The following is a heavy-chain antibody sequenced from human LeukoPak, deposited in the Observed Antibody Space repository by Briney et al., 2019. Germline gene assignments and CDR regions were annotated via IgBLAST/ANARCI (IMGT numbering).Heavy chain of an antibody. CDR2: IPGIWCST. Sequence: SVRLSYGASGFIFHRYSMRWVRQAPGRGLEWVSDIPGIWCSTFYADSVKGRFTICGGNPKNTLYLQMNSLSAEDTDVYYCAKAISSGYVPLDPWGQGTLVTVSS. CDR1: GFIFHRYS. V-gene: IGHV3-23*01. J-gene: IGHJ5*02. CDR3: AKAISSGYVPLDP. D-gene: IGHD3-22*01.